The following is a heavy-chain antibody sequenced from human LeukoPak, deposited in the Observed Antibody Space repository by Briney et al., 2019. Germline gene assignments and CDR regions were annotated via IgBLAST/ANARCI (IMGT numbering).Heavy chain of an antibody. Sequence: GGSLRLSCAASGFSFSSYEMNWVRQAPGKGLEWVSYISSSGSIMYSADSVKGRFTISRDNAKNSLYLQMNSLRAEDTAVYYCARERIGDDAFDIWGQGTMVTVSS. CDR3: ARERIGDDAFDI. V-gene: IGHV3-48*03. CDR2: ISSSGSIM. D-gene: IGHD2-15*01. J-gene: IGHJ3*02. CDR1: GFSFSSYE.